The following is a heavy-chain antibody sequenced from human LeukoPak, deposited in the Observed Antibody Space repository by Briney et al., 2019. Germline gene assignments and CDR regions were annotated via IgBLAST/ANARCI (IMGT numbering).Heavy chain of an antibody. J-gene: IGHJ4*02. V-gene: IGHV4-39*01. Sequence: SETLSHTCTVSGGSISSSSYYWGWIRQPPGKGLEWIGSIYYSGSTYYNPSLKSRVTISVDTSKNQFSLKLSSVTAADTAVYYCARPVSSAAGPFDYWGQGTLVTVSS. CDR1: GGSISSSSYY. D-gene: IGHD6-13*01. CDR3: ARPVSSAAGPFDY. CDR2: IYYSGST.